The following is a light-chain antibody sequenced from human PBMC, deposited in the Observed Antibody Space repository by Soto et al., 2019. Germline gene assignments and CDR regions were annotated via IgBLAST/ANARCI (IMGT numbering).Light chain of an antibody. Sequence: DIQLTQAPSFLFASAGDRVSITCRASQAISSSLAWYQQKPGRAPKLLIYAASTLQSGVPSRFRGSGSGTECTLTITRLQPEDFATYYCQQLNSSPITFGQGTRLEIK. V-gene: IGKV1-9*01. CDR2: AAS. CDR3: QQLNSSPIT. CDR1: QAISSS. J-gene: IGKJ5*01.